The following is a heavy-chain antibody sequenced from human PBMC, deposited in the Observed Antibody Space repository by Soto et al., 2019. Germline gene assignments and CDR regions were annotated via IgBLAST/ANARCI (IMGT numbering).Heavy chain of an antibody. V-gene: IGHV4-4*02. J-gene: IGHJ4*02. CDR2: AYHSGST. CDR1: CGVTITNNW. Sequence: PSETLSLTCAFSCGVTITNNWWSWVRQPPGKGLEWIGDAYHSGSTEYNPSLKSRVSISVDKSKNQISLKLTSATAADTAVYYCARSPPSSYYGGSGTFDYWGQGTLVTVSS. CDR3: ARSPPSSYYGGSGTFDY. D-gene: IGHD3-10*01.